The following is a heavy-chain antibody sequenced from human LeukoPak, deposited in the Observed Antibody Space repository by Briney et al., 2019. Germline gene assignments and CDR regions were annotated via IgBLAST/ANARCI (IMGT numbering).Heavy chain of an antibody. CDR1: GFTFSSYA. V-gene: IGHV3-23*01. CDR3: AKKWGYYDSSGFFDY. Sequence: GGSLRLSCAASGFTFSSYAMSWVRQAPGKGLEWVSAISGSGGSTYYADSVKGRFAISRDNSKNTLYLQMNSLRAEDTAVYYCAKKWGYYDSSGFFDYWGQGTLATVSS. D-gene: IGHD3-22*01. CDR2: ISGSGGST. J-gene: IGHJ4*02.